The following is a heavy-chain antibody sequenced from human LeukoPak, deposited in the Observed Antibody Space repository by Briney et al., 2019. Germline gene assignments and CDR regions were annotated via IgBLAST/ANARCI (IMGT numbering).Heavy chain of an antibody. CDR2: IYHSGST. J-gene: IGHJ4*02. D-gene: IGHD3-16*01. CDR3: ARVGPADY. CDR1: GYSISSGYY. Sequence: PSETLSLTCTVSGYSISSGYYWGWIRQPPGKGLEWIGSIYHSGSTYYNPSLKSRVTISVGTSKNQFSLKLSSVTAADTAVYYCARVGPADYWGQGTLVTVSS. V-gene: IGHV4-38-2*02.